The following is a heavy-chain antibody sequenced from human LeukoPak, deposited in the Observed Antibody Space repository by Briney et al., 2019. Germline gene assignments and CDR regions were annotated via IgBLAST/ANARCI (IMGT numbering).Heavy chain of an antibody. CDR2: IYYSGST. D-gene: IGHD3-10*01. CDR1: GGSISSYY. Sequence: SETLSLTCTVSGGSISSYYWSWIRQPPGKGLEWIGYIYYSGSTNYNPSLKSRVTISVDTSKNQFSLKLSSVTAADTAVYYCARDTYYYGSGSYHHAFDIWGQGTMVTVSS. J-gene: IGHJ3*02. CDR3: ARDTYYYGSGSYHHAFDI. V-gene: IGHV4-59*01.